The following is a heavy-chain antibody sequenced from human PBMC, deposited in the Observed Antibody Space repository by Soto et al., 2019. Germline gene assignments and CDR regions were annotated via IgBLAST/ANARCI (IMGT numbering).Heavy chain of an antibody. Sequence: PGGSLRLSCAASGFTFSSYAMSWVRQAPGKGLEWVSAISGSGGTTYYADSVKGRFTISRDNSKNTLYLQMNSLRAEDTAVYYCARDGSSRSRPTPYYYYGMDVWGQGTTVTVSS. D-gene: IGHD6-13*01. CDR3: ARDGSSRSRPTPYYYYGMDV. CDR2: ISGSGGTT. J-gene: IGHJ6*02. V-gene: IGHV3-23*01. CDR1: GFTFSSYA.